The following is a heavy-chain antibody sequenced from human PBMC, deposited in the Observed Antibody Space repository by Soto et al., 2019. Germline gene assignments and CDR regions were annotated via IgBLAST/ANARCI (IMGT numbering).Heavy chain of an antibody. Sequence: ETLSLTCTVSGGSISSYYWSWIRQPPGKGLEWIGYIYYSGSTNYNPSLKSRVTISVDTPKNQFSLKLSSVTAADTAVYYCARDGSYYGMDVWGQGTTVTVSS. CDR1: GGSISSYY. D-gene: IGHD2-15*01. J-gene: IGHJ6*02. CDR3: ARDGSYYGMDV. CDR2: IYYSGST. V-gene: IGHV4-59*01.